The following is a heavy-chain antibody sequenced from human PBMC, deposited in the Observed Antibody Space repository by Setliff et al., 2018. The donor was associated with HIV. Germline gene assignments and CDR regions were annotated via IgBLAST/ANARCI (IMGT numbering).Heavy chain of an antibody. CDR1: GGSIDYYY. J-gene: IGHJ3*01. Sequence: SETLSLTCTVSGGSIDYYYWTWIRQPPGKGLEWIGHIYYTGSTNYNPSLRSRVTISVDTSKIQFSLNLSSVTAADTAVYYCARMSSSWSRALDLWGQGTVVT. CDR3: ARMSSSWSRALDL. V-gene: IGHV4-59*01. CDR2: IYYTGST. D-gene: IGHD6-13*01.